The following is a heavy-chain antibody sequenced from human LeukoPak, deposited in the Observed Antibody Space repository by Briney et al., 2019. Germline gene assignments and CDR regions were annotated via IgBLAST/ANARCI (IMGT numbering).Heavy chain of an antibody. Sequence: PGGSLRLSCAASGFTFSNYGMHWVRQAPGKGLEWVAFILYDGSNKYYADSVKGRFTISRDNSKNTLYLQMNSRRAEDTAVYYCARDPHDLWSGYPPYYYYYMDVWGKGTTVTVSS. CDR2: ILYDGSNK. CDR3: ARDPHDLWSGYPPYYYYYMDV. D-gene: IGHD3-3*01. J-gene: IGHJ6*03. CDR1: GFTFSNYG. V-gene: IGHV3-30*02.